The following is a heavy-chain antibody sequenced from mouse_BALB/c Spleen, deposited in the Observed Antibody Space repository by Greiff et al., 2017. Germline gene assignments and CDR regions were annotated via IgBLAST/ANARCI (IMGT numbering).Heavy chain of an antibody. D-gene: IGHD2-2*01. CDR2: IAPGSGST. V-gene: IGHV1S41*01. Sequence: DLVKPGASVKLSCKASGYTFTSYWINWINQRPGQGLEWIGRIAPGSGSTYYNEMFKGKATLTVDTSSSTAYIQLSSLSSEDSAVYFCASRGYDGFAYWGQGTLLTVSA. CDR1: GYTFTSYW. CDR3: ASRGYDGFAY. J-gene: IGHJ3*01.